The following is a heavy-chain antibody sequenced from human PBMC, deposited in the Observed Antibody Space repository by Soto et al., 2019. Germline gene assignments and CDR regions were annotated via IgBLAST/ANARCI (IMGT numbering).Heavy chain of an antibody. CDR3: ARHPRRDAFDI. CDR1: GGSISSSSYY. V-gene: IGHV4-39*01. Sequence: SETLSLTCTVSGGSISSSSYYWGWIRQPPGKGLEWIGSIYYSGSTYYNPSLKSRVTISVDTSKNQFSLTRSSVTAADTAVYYCARHPRRDAFDIWGQGTMVTVSS. CDR2: IYYSGST. J-gene: IGHJ3*02.